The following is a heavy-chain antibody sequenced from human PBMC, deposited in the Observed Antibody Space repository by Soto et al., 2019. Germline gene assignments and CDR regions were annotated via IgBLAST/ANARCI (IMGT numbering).Heavy chain of an antibody. D-gene: IGHD4-17*01. J-gene: IGHJ5*02. CDR1: GFTFSSYA. CDR3: AKDPVTTMWCDP. CDR2: MSGVGGDT. V-gene: IGHV3-23*01. Sequence: EVQLLESGGGLVQPGGSLRLSCAASGFTFSSYAMSWVRQAPGKGLEWVSAMSGVGGDTYYADSVKGRFTISRDNSKNARYLQMNSLRVEDTAVYYCAKDPVTTMWCDPWGQGTLVTVSA.